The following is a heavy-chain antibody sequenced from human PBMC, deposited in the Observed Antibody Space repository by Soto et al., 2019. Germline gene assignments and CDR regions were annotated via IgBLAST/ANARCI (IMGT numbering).Heavy chain of an antibody. CDR3: ARVLSPYYYDSSGYNYLDY. CDR1: CYTFTSYG. V-gene: IGHV1-18*01. CDR2: ISAYNGNT. Sequence: VASAKVPCKASCYTFTSYGISWVRQAPGQGLEWMGWISAYNGNTNYAQKLQGRVTMTTDTSTSTAYMELRSLRSDDTAVYYCARVLSPYYYDSSGYNYLDYWGQGTLVTVSS. J-gene: IGHJ4*02. D-gene: IGHD3-22*01.